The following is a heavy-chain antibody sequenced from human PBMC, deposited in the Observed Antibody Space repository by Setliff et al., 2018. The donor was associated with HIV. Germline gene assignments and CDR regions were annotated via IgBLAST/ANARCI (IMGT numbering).Heavy chain of an antibody. V-gene: IGHV1-69*06. D-gene: IGHD3-16*01. J-gene: IGHJ4*02. CDR2: ISPLSATA. CDR3: ARIWGIPPLYYFDY. Sequence: SVKVSCKASGGTFSSHAITWVRQAPGHGLEVMGRISPLSATASYAQKLQGRVTITADKSTNTVYMELSSLRSEDTAVYYCARIWGIPPLYYFDYWGQGTLVTVSS. CDR1: GGTFSSHA.